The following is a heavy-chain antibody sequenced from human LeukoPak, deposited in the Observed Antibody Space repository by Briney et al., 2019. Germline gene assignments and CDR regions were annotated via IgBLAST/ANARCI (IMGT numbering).Heavy chain of an antibody. CDR2: ISSSSSYI. V-gene: IGHV3-21*01. CDR1: GFTFSSYS. CDR3: ARDLLPNDYYDSSRWFDP. D-gene: IGHD3-22*01. Sequence: PGRSLRLSCAASGFTFSSYSMNWVRQAPGKGLEWVSSISSSSSYIYYADSVKGRFTISRDNAKNSLYLQMNSLRAEDTAVYYCARDLLPNDYYDSSRWFDPWGQGTLVTVSS. J-gene: IGHJ5*02.